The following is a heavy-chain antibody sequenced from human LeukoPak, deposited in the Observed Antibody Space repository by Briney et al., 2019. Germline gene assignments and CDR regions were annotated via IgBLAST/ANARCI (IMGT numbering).Heavy chain of an antibody. CDR2: IYYNGGT. CDR3: ARGWDWKHWFDP. V-gene: IGHV4-59*11. CDR1: GASISGHY. Sequence: SETLSLTCTVSGASISGHYWSWSRQPPGKGLEWIGHIYYNGGTDYNPSLESRVTISVDTSKNQFSLKLSSVTAADTAVYYCARGWDWKHWFDPWGQGSRVTISS. D-gene: IGHD1-1*01. J-gene: IGHJ5*02.